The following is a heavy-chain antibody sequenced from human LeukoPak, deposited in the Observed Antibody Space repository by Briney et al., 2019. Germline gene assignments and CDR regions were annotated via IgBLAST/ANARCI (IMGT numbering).Heavy chain of an antibody. CDR3: ARLGSSGWYRARGAFDI. CDR1: GYTFTSYG. J-gene: IGHJ3*02. D-gene: IGHD6-19*01. Sequence: GASVKVSCKASGYTFTSYGISWVRQAPGQGLEWMGWISAYNGNTNYAQKLQGRVTMTTDTSTSTAYMELRSLRSDDTAVYYCARLGSSGWYRARGAFDIWGQGTMVTVSS. CDR2: ISAYNGNT. V-gene: IGHV1-18*01.